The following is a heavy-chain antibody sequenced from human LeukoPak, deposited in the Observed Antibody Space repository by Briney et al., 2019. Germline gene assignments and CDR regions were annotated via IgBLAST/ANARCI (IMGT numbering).Heavy chain of an antibody. J-gene: IGHJ3*02. V-gene: IGHV4-39*01. CDR2: IYYSGST. CDR1: GGSISSSSYY. CDR3: ARPMVRGVVDAFDI. D-gene: IGHD3-10*01. Sequence: SETLSLTCTVSGGSISSSSYYWGWIRQPPGKGLKWIGSIYYSGSTYYNPSLKSRVTISVDTSKNQFSLKLSSVTAADTAVYYCARPMVRGVVDAFDIWGQGTMVTVSS.